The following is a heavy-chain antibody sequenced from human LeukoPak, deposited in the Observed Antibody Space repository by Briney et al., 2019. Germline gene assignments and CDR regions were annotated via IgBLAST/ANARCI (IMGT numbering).Heavy chain of an antibody. Sequence: ASVKVSCKASGGTFSSYAISWVRQAPGQGLEWMGGIIPIFGTANYAQKFQGRVTITTDESTSTAYMELSSLRSEDTAVYYCARDNGYCSGGSCYLLDHWGQGTLVTVSS. CDR1: GGTFSSYA. D-gene: IGHD2-15*01. CDR3: ARDNGYCSGGSCYLLDH. V-gene: IGHV1-69*05. CDR2: IIPIFGTA. J-gene: IGHJ4*02.